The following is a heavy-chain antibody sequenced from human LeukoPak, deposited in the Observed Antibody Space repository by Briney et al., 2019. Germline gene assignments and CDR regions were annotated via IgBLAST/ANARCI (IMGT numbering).Heavy chain of an antibody. CDR1: GYTFTGYY. CDR2: INPNSGGT. V-gene: IGHV1-2*04. CDR3: AIPLGSSNYYYGMDV. Sequence: ASVKVSCKASGYTFTGYYMHWVRQAPGQGLEWMGWINPNSGGTNYAQKFQGWVTMTRDTSISTAYMELSRLRSDDTAVYYCAIPLGSSNYYYGMDVWGQGTTVTDSS. J-gene: IGHJ6*02. D-gene: IGHD2-2*01.